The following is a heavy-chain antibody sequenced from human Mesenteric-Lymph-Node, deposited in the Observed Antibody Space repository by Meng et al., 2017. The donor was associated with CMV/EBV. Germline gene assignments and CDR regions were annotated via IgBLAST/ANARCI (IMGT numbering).Heavy chain of an antibody. CDR1: GGSFSGYY. V-gene: IGHV4-34*01. D-gene: IGHD6-25*01. CDR2: INHSGST. Sequence: SETLSLTCAVYGGSFSGYYWSWIRQPPGKGLEWIGEINHSGSTNYNPSLKSRVTMSVDTSTNQLSLKVKSVTAADTAVYYCARQTAERPNWGQGTLVTVSS. J-gene: IGHJ4*02. CDR3: ARQTAERPN.